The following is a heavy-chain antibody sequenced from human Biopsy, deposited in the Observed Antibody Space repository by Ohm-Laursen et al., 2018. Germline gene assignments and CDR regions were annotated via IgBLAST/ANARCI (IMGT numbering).Heavy chain of an antibody. CDR3: ARDER. V-gene: IGHV3-7*01. CDR1: RFTFSRYW. Sequence: SLRLSCAASRFTFSRYWMNWVRQAPGKGLEWVANINPDGSVKYFADSVKGRFAISGDNAENSMYLQMSSLTVDDTAVYYCARDERWGQGTLVTVSS. CDR2: INPDGSVK. D-gene: IGHD5-24*01. J-gene: IGHJ4*02.